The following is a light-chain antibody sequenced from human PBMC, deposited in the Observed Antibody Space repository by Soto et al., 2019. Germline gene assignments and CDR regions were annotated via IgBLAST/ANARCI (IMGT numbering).Light chain of an antibody. V-gene: IGLV2-8*01. J-gene: IGLJ2*01. CDR3: SSYAGSDNAVV. Sequence: QSALTQPASMSGSPGQSITISCTGTSSDIGRYDYVSWYQQHPGKAPKVLIYEVSQRPSGVPDRFSGSKSGNTASLTVSGLQAEDEADYYCSSYAGSDNAVVFGGGTKLTVL. CDR1: SSDIGRYDY. CDR2: EVS.